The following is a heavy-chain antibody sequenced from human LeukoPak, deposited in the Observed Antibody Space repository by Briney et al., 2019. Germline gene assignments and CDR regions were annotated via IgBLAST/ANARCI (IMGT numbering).Heavy chain of an antibody. CDR2: IYYSGST. CDR1: GGSISSGGYY. D-gene: IGHD3-3*01. Sequence: SSETLSLTCTVSGGSISSGGYYWSWIRQRPGKGLEWIGYIYYSGSTYYNPSLKSRVTISVDTSKNQFSLKLSSVTAADTAVYYCARVPAFWSGYYNLKDAFDIWGQGTMVTVSS. V-gene: IGHV4-31*03. J-gene: IGHJ3*02. CDR3: ARVPAFWSGYYNLKDAFDI.